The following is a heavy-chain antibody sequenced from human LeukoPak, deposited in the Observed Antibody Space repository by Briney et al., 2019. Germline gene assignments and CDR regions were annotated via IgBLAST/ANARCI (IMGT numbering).Heavy chain of an antibody. Sequence: GASVTVSCKASGYTFTGYYIHWVRQAPGQGLEWMGWINPNSGGTNYAQKFQGRVTMTRDTSISTAYMELSRLRSDDTAVYYCAREGEVDTMIVGYYIDYWGQGTLVTVSS. CDR2: INPNSGGT. D-gene: IGHD3-22*01. J-gene: IGHJ4*02. V-gene: IGHV1-2*02. CDR3: AREGEVDTMIVGYYIDY. CDR1: GYTFTGYY.